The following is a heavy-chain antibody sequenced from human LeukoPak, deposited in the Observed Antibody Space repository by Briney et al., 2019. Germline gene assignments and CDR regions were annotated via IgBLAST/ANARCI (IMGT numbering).Heavy chain of an antibody. J-gene: IGHJ6*02. CDR3: ATDKASPQLPPGAEKIYYYYGMDV. CDR2: ISYDGSNK. D-gene: IGHD1-1*01. CDR1: GFTFSSYA. Sequence: GGSLRLSCAASGFTFSSYAMHWVRQAPGKGLEWVGVISYDGSNKYYADSVKGRFTISRDNSKSTLYLQMNSLRPEDTAVSYCATDKASPQLPPGAEKIYYYYGMDVWGQGTPVTVS. V-gene: IGHV3-30-3*01.